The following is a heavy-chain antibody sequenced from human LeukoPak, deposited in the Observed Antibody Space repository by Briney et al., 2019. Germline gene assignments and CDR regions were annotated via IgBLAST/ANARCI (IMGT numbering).Heavy chain of an antibody. CDR2: ISVGSNYI. CDR1: GYTFSSYS. D-gene: IGHD3-22*01. CDR3: ARLRRNSDRSGYYYYYDY. V-gene: IGHV3-21*01. J-gene: IGHJ4*02. Sequence: GGSLRLSCAASGYTFSSYSINWVRQAPGKGLEWVSSISVGSNYIYYADSVRGRFSISRDDARNSLYLQMDSLRGDDTAVYYCARLRRNSDRSGYYYYYDYWGQGTLVAVSS.